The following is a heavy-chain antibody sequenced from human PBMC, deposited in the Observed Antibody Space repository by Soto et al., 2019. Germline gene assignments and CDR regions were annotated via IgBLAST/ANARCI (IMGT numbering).Heavy chain of an antibody. J-gene: IGHJ2*01. CDR2: IFDSGST. CDR1: GGSISGGVYY. V-gene: IGHV4-30-4*01. D-gene: IGHD4-17*01. CDR3: AREIIPLTTDWYFDL. Sequence: QVQLQESGQGLVKPSQTLSLTCTVSGGSISGGVYYWSWIRQPPGKGLEWIGYIFDSGSTYYNPSLKSRVTISVDTSKNQFSLRLSSVTAADTAVYYCAREIIPLTTDWYFDLWGRGTLVTVSS.